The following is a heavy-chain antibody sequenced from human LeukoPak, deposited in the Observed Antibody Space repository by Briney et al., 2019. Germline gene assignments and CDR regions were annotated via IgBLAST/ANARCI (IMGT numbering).Heavy chain of an antibody. Sequence: SGPTLVNPTQALALTCTFSGFSLSTTGVGVGWIRQSPVKALEWLALIYWDDDKRYSPSLKNRLTITKDASKNLVVLTMTNVDPVDTATYHCAHRRGGYNWNHGDFDYWGQGTLVTVSS. J-gene: IGHJ4*02. V-gene: IGHV2-5*02. CDR1: GFSLSTTGVG. CDR2: IYWDDDK. D-gene: IGHD1-14*01. CDR3: AHRRGGYNWNHGDFDY.